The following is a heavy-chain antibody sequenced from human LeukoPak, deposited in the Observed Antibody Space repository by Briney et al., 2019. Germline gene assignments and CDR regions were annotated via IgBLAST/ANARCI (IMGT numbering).Heavy chain of an antibody. CDR1: GFSVSTFY. V-gene: IGHV3-53*05. CDR2: LYTAGPT. J-gene: IGHJ4*02. D-gene: IGHD3-9*01. Sequence: GGSLRLSCAASGFSVSTFYMSWVRQAPGKGLEWVSVLYTAGPTYYADSVQGRFTISRDNSKNTLFLRMDNLRADDTATYYCARGSRRVSNLLTGKRYFDWWGEGPLLTASS. CDR3: ARGSRRVSNLLTGKRYFDW.